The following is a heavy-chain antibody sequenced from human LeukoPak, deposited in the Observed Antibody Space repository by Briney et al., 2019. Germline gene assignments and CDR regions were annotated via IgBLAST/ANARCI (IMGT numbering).Heavy chain of an antibody. V-gene: IGHV1-24*01. J-gene: IGHJ4*02. CDR2: FDPEDGET. D-gene: IGHD3-22*01. CDR1: GYTLTELS. CDR3: ATDPKAYYYDSPPLYYFDY. Sequence: ASVKVSCKVSGYTLTELSTHWVRQAPGKGLEWMGGFDPEDGETIYAQKFQGRVTMTEDTSTDTAYMELSSLRSEDTAVYYCATDPKAYYYDSPPLYYFDYWGQGTLVTVSS.